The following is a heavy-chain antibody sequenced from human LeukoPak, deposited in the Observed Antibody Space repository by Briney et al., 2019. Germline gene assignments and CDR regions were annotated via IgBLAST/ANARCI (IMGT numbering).Heavy chain of an antibody. CDR2: IYSGGST. J-gene: IGHJ4*02. V-gene: IGHV3-53*01. D-gene: IGHD2-15*01. Sequence: GGSLRLSCAASGFTVSSNYMSWVRQAPGKGLEWVSVIYSGGSTYYADSVKGRFTISRDNSKNTLYLQMNSLRAEDTAVYYCARDGGGYCSGGSCPGSGYWGQGTLVTVSS. CDR3: ARDGGGYCSGGSCPGSGY. CDR1: GFTVSSNY.